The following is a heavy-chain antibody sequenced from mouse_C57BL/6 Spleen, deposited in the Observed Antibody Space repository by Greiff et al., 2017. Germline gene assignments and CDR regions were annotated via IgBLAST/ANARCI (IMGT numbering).Heavy chain of an antibody. D-gene: IGHD2-5*01. J-gene: IGHJ4*01. V-gene: IGHV1-53*01. Sequence: QVQLKQPGTELVKPGASVKLSCKASGYTFTSYWMHWVRQRPGQGLEWIGNINPSTGGPNSNEKFNSKATLTVDKSCSTANRRVNSLTSEESAVDYCASQAYYSNYDAMDYWGQGTSVTVSS. CDR1: GYTFTSYW. CDR2: INPSTGGP. CDR3: ASQAYYSNYDAMDY.